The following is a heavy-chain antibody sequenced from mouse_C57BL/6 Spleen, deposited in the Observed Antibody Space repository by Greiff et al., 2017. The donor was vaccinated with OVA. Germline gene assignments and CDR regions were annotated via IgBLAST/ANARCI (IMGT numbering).Heavy chain of an antibody. V-gene: IGHV1-82*01. CDR2: IYPGDGDT. Sequence: QVQLQQSGPELVKPGASVKISCKASGYAFSSSWMNWVQQRPGKGLEWIGRIYPGDGDTNYNGKFKGQATLTADKSSSTAYMQLSSLTSEDSAVYFCARIDYYGSSYGYFDVWGTGTTVTVSS. CDR1: GYAFSSSW. D-gene: IGHD1-1*01. J-gene: IGHJ1*03. CDR3: ARIDYYGSSYGYFDV.